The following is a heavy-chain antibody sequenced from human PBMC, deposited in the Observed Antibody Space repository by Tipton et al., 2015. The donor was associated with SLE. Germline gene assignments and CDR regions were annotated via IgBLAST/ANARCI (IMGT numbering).Heavy chain of an antibody. Sequence: GLVKPSETLSLTCTVSGDSVRSGSYYWSWIRQPPGKGLEWIGEINHSGSTNYNPSLKSRVTISVDTSKNQFSLKLSSVTAADTVVYYCARGGGSSWYDYWGQGTLVTVSS. CDR1: GDSVRSGSYY. D-gene: IGHD6-13*01. CDR3: ARGGGSSWYDY. V-gene: IGHV4-39*07. CDR2: INHSGST. J-gene: IGHJ4*02.